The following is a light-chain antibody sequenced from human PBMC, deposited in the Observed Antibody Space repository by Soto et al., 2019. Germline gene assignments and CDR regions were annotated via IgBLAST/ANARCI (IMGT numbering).Light chain of an antibody. J-gene: IGLJ2*01. V-gene: IGLV3-21*04. CDR2: YDS. CDR1: NIGSKS. Sequence: SSELTQPPSVSVAPGKTARITCGENNIGSKSVHWYQQKPGQAPVVVINYDSDRPSGIPERFSGSNSANTATLTISRVEAGDEADYYCQVWDSSSDHVLFGGGTKLTVL. CDR3: QVWDSSSDHVL.